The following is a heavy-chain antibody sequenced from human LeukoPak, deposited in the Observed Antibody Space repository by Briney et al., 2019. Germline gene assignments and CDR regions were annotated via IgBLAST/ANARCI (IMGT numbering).Heavy chain of an antibody. Sequence: ASVKVSCKASGGTFTSYAISWVRQAPGQGLEWMGGIIPIFGTANYAQKFQGRVTITADESTSTAYMELSSLRSEDTAVYYCARSRAMVDYYYYYYMDVWGKGTTVTVSS. D-gene: IGHD5-18*01. V-gene: IGHV1-69*13. CDR1: GGTFTSYA. J-gene: IGHJ6*03. CDR2: IIPIFGTA. CDR3: ARSRAMVDYYYYYYMDV.